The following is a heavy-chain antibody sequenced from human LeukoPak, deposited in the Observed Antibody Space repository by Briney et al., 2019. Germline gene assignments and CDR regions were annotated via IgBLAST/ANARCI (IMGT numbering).Heavy chain of an antibody. J-gene: IGHJ6*02. V-gene: IGHV1-69*13. Sequence: ASVKVSCKASGGTFSSYAISWVRQAPGQGLEWMGGIIPIFGTANYAQKFQGRVTITADESTSTAYMELSRLRSDDTAVYYCARAPSGYYYYYGMDVWGQGTTVTVSS. CDR1: GGTFSSYA. CDR2: IIPIFGTA. CDR3: ARAPSGYYYYYGMDV.